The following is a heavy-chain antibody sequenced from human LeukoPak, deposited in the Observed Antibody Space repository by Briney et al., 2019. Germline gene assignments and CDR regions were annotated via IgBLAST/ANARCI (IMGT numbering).Heavy chain of an antibody. J-gene: IGHJ4*02. CDR3: ARRALVVPAARIYYFDY. D-gene: IGHD2-2*01. Sequence: GGSLRLSCAASGFTFSSYWMSWVRQAPGKGLEWVANIKQDGSEKYYVDSVKGRFTISRDNAKSSLYLQMNSLRAEDTDVYYCARRALVVPAARIYYFDYWGQGTLVTVSS. V-gene: IGHV3-7*01. CDR1: GFTFSSYW. CDR2: IKQDGSEK.